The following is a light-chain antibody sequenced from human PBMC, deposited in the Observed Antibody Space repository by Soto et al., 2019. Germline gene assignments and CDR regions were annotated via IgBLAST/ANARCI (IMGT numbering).Light chain of an antibody. V-gene: IGLV2-8*01. Sequence: QSALTQPPSASGSPGQSVTISCTGTSSDVGDYNYVSWYQQHPGKAPKLMIYEVNKRPSGVPDRFSGSKSGNTASLTVSGLQAEDEADYYCRSYGGSNNLKVFGTGTKLTVL. CDR2: EVN. CDR3: RSYGGSNNLKV. J-gene: IGLJ1*01. CDR1: SSDVGDYNY.